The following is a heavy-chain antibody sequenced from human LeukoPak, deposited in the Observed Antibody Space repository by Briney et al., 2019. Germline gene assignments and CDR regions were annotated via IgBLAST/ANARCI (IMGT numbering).Heavy chain of an antibody. CDR1: GGSISSSSNW. CDR3: ARVPDYSSGWYRGPRVVY. V-gene: IGHV4-4*02. CDR2: IYHSGST. Sequence: KSLGTLSLTCAVSGGSISSSSNWWSWVRQPPGKGLEWIGEIYHSGSTYYNPSLKSRVTISVDKSKNQFSLKLSSVTAADTAVYYCARVPDYSSGWYRGPRVVYWGQGTLVTVSS. D-gene: IGHD6-19*01. J-gene: IGHJ4*02.